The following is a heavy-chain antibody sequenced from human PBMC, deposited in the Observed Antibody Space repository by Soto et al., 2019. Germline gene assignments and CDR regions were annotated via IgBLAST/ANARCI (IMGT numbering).Heavy chain of an antibody. CDR1: GYSFTRYW. Sequence: LGESLKISCKGSGYSFTRYWISWVRQMPGKGLEWMGRIDPSDSYTNYSPSFQGHVTISADKSISTAYLQWSSLRAEDTAVYYCARLGPYASGTYSFRHNRFDPWGQGTLVTVSS. CDR3: ARLGPYASGTYSFRHNRFDP. J-gene: IGHJ5*02. CDR2: IDPSDSYT. D-gene: IGHD3-10*01. V-gene: IGHV5-10-1*01.